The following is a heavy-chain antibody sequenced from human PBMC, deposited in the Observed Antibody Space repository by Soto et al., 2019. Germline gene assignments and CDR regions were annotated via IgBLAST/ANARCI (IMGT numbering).Heavy chain of an antibody. Sequence: QVQLVESGGGVVQPGGSLRLSCAASGFTFGRHGMHWVRQAPGKGLEWVAVIGSDGRRDSYADSVKGRFTISRDNGQNTLYLQMNSLRAEDTVVYYCARDDDYGDNGHDYWGQGTLVTVSS. V-gene: IGHV3-33*01. CDR1: GFTFGRHG. CDR2: IGSDGRRD. J-gene: IGHJ4*02. CDR3: ARDDDYGDNGHDY. D-gene: IGHD4-17*01.